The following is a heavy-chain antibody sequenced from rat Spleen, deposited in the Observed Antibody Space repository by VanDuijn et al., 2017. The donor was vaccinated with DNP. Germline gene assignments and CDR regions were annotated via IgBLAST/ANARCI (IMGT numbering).Heavy chain of an antibody. CDR2: ITYDGGGT. J-gene: IGHJ3*01. CDR1: GFSFSDYY. V-gene: IGHV5-22*01. D-gene: IGHD1-10*01. Sequence: EVQLVESGGGLVQPGRSLKLSCAASGFSFSDYYMAWVRQAPTKGLEWVAYITYDGGGTYYRDSVKGRFTISRDNAKSTLYLQMNSLRSEDMATYYCARPIYNNHGGFAYWGQGTLVTVSS. CDR3: ARPIYNNHGGFAY.